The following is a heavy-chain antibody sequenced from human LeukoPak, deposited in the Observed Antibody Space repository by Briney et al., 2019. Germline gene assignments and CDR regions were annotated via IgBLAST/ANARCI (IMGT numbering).Heavy chain of an antibody. J-gene: IGHJ3*02. D-gene: IGHD2-2*01. V-gene: IGHV4-61*01. Sequence: SETLSLTCTVSGYSISSGYYWGWIRQPPGKGLEWIGYIYYSGSTNYNPSLKSRVTISVDTSKNQFSLKLSSVTAADTAVYYCARVGSSNDAFDIWGQGTMVTVSS. CDR2: IYYSGST. CDR1: GYSISSGYY. CDR3: ARVGSSNDAFDI.